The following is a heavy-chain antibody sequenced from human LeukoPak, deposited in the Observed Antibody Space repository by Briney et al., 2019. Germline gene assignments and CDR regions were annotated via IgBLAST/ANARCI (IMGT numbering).Heavy chain of an antibody. Sequence: GGPLRLSCAASGITVTTNGMHWVRQAPGKGLEWVALIWFDGSHKYYADSVKGRFTISRDNSKNTLFLQMNSLSADDTAVYYCARDREYSSSSSLDYWGQGILVTVSS. D-gene: IGHD6-6*01. J-gene: IGHJ4*02. CDR1: GITVTTNG. CDR2: IWFDGSHK. V-gene: IGHV3-33*01. CDR3: ARDREYSSSSSLDY.